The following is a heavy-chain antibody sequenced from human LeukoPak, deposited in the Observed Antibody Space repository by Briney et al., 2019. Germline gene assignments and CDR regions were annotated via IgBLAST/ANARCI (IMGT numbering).Heavy chain of an antibody. Sequence: SETLSLTCTVSGLSISSGHYYWAWIRQPPGRGLECIASVLYSGSTYYDPSFNGRVTLSVDTSKNQFSLRLSSVTAADTAIYCCARHTIDTTLGGVPDYFDAWGQGTPVTVSS. J-gene: IGHJ5*02. CDR2: VLYSGST. CDR3: ARHTIDTTLGGVPDYFDA. D-gene: IGHD3-16*01. V-gene: IGHV4-39*07. CDR1: GLSISSGHYY.